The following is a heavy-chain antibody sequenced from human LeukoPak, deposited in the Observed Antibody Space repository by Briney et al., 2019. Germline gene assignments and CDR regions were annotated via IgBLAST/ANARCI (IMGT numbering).Heavy chain of an antibody. J-gene: IGHJ4*02. V-gene: IGHV3-33*06. CDR3: AKGRWVQPAGYLDF. CDR1: GFTFSDSG. D-gene: IGHD5-24*01. Sequence: PGGSLRLSCAASGFTFSDSGMYWVRQSPGKGLEWVALIWYDGSNKYYADSVKGRFTISRDNSKNTPYLQMNSLRAEDTAVYYCAKGRWVQPAGYLDFSGQGTLVTVSA. CDR2: IWYDGSNK.